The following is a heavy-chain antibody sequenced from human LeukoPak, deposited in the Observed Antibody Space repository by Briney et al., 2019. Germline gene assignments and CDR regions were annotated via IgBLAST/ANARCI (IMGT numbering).Heavy chain of an antibody. CDR3: AKASIGYCSSTSCYAWGYFDY. D-gene: IGHD2-2*01. Sequence: PGRSLRLSCAASGFTFSSYGMHWVRQAPGKGLEWVAVISYDGSNKYYADSVKGRFTISRDNSKNTLCLQMNSLRAEDTAVYYCAKASIGYCSSTSCYAWGYFDYWGQGTLVTVSS. J-gene: IGHJ4*02. CDR2: ISYDGSNK. V-gene: IGHV3-30*18. CDR1: GFTFSSYG.